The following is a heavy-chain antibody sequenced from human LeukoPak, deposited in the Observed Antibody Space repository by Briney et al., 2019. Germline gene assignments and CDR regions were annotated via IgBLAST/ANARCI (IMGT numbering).Heavy chain of an antibody. Sequence: GGSLRLSCAASAFRFSSFAMTWVRQAPGKGLEWVSAISGSGGSTYYADSVKGRFTISRDNSKNTLYLQMNSLRAEDTAVYYCAKTGPITMVRGVPFDYWGQGTLVTVSS. CDR2: ISGSGGST. CDR3: AKTGPITMVRGVPFDY. J-gene: IGHJ4*02. CDR1: AFRFSSFA. D-gene: IGHD3-10*01. V-gene: IGHV3-23*01.